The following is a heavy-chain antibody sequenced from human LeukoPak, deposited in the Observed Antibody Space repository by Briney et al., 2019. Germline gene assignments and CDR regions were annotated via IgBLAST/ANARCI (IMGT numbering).Heavy chain of an antibody. Sequence: GGSLRLSCAASGFTFTGYAMSWVRQAPGKGLEWVPAISGSGGSTYYADSVKGRFTISRDNSKKMLHLQMNTLRAEDTAVYYCAKLWGSTSDWYPSDYWGQGTLVTVSS. J-gene: IGHJ4*02. CDR1: GFTFTGYA. V-gene: IGHV3-23*01. CDR3: AKLWGSTSDWYPSDY. D-gene: IGHD6-19*01. CDR2: ISGSGGST.